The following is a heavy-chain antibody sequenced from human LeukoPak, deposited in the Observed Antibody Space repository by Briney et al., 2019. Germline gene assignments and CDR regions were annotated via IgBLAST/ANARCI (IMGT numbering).Heavy chain of an antibody. Sequence: ASVKVSCKASGGTFSSYAISWVRQAPGQGLEWMGRIIPILGIANYAQKFQGRVTITADKSTSTAYMELSSLRSEDTAVYYCARVGESSSWYNWGQGTLVTVSS. J-gene: IGHJ4*02. CDR2: IIPILGIA. D-gene: IGHD6-13*01. CDR1: GGTFSSYA. V-gene: IGHV1-69*04. CDR3: ARVGESSSWYN.